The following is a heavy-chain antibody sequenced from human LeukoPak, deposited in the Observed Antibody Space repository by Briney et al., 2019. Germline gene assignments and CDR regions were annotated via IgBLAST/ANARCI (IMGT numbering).Heavy chain of an antibody. Sequence: GASVKVSCKASGGTFSSYAISWVRQAPGQGLEWMGGIIPIFGTANYAQKFQGRVTITADESTSTAYMELSSLRSEDTAVYYCARQWYYYDSSGYYNWFDPWGQGTLVTVSS. D-gene: IGHD3-22*01. V-gene: IGHV1-69*13. CDR3: ARQWYYYDSSGYYNWFDP. CDR1: GGTFSSYA. CDR2: IIPIFGTA. J-gene: IGHJ5*02.